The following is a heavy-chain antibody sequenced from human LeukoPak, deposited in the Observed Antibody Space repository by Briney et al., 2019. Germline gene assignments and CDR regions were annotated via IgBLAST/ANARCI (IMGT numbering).Heavy chain of an antibody. D-gene: IGHD6-19*01. CDR2: ISAYNGNT. V-gene: IGHV1-18*01. J-gene: IGHJ4*02. CDR3: ARAYRGGSGWYEGYYFDY. CDR1: GYTFTSSG. Sequence: ASVKVSCKASGYTFTSSGISWVRQAPGQGLEWMGWISAYNGNTNYAQKLQGRVTMTTDTSTSTAYMELRSLRSDDTAVYYCARAYRGGSGWYEGYYFDYWGQGTLVTVS.